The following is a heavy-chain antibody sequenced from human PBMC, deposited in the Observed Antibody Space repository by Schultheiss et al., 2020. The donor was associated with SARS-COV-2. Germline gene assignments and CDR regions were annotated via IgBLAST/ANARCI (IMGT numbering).Heavy chain of an antibody. Sequence: ASVKVSCKASGYTFTSYGISWVRQAPGQGLEWMGWINPNSGNTGYAQKFQGRVTMTEDTSTDTAYMELRSLRSDDTAVYYCARVMLRDNWNDEDYYGMDVWGQGTTVTVSS. V-gene: IGHV1-18*01. CDR1: GYTFTSYG. CDR2: INPNSGNT. J-gene: IGHJ6*02. D-gene: IGHD1-1*01. CDR3: ARVMLRDNWNDEDYYGMDV.